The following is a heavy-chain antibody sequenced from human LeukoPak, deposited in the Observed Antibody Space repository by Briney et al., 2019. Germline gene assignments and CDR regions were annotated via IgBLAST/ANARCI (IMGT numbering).Heavy chain of an antibody. V-gene: IGHV3-74*01. J-gene: IGHJ4*02. D-gene: IGHD3-10*01. CDR1: GFTFSSYW. CDR2: IHGDGTST. CDR3: VRDGTGVSMVRGVMAH. Sequence: PGGSLRLSCAASGFTFSSYWMHWVRQAPGEGLMWVSRIHGDGTSTDYADSVKGRFSISRDNAKNTLYLQMNSLRAEDTAVYYCVRDGTGVSMVRGVMAHWGQGALVTVSS.